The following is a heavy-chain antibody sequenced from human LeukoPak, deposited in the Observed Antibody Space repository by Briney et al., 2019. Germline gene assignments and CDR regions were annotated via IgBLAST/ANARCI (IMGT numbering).Heavy chain of an antibody. CDR1: GFTFDDYA. J-gene: IGHJ4*02. V-gene: IGHV3-9*01. Sequence: SLKISCAASGFTFDDYAMHWVRQAPGKGLEWVSGISWNSGSIGYADSVKGRFTISRDNAKNSLYLQMNSLRAEDTALYYCAKGYGSGSYYSPDYWGQGTLVTASS. CDR3: AKGYGSGSYYSPDY. CDR2: ISWNSGSI. D-gene: IGHD3-10*01.